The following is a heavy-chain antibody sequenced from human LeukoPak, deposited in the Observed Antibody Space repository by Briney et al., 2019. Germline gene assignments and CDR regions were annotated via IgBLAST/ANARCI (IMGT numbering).Heavy chain of an antibody. J-gene: IGHJ3*02. Sequence: ASVKVSCKASGYTFTSYGISWVRQAPGQGLEWMGWISAYNGNTNYAQKLQGRVTMTTDTSTSTAYMELRSLRSDDTAVYYCARGLRFLEWLLSYDAFDIWGQGTMVTVSS. V-gene: IGHV1-18*01. D-gene: IGHD3-3*01. CDR3: ARGLRFLEWLLSYDAFDI. CDR2: ISAYNGNT. CDR1: GYTFTSYG.